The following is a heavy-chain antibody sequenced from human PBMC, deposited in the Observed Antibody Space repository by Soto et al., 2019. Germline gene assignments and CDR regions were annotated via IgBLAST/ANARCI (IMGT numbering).Heavy chain of an antibody. D-gene: IGHD2-15*01. J-gene: IGHJ4*02. CDR2: IRSSSVPI. CDR1: GFTFSSYG. CDR3: ARDGGDCSGGSCYSNYFDY. Sequence: GGSLRLSCAASGFTFSSYGMNWVRQAPGKGLEWVSYIRSSSVPIYYADSVKGRFTISRDNAKNSLYLQMNSLRDEDTAVYYCARDGGDCSGGSCYSNYFDYWGQGTLVTVSS. V-gene: IGHV3-48*02.